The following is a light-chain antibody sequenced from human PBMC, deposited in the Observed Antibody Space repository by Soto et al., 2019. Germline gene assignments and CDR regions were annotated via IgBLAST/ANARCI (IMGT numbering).Light chain of an antibody. CDR1: SSDITNYNS. CDR3: CSYAGSSSL. CDR2: DVN. Sequence: QSALTQPRSVSGSPGQSVTISCTGTSSDITNYNSVSWFQQHPGKAPKLMIYDVNKRPSGVPDRFSGSKSGNTASLTISGLQAEDEADYHCCSYAGSSSLFGGGTKLPVL. V-gene: IGLV2-11*01. J-gene: IGLJ3*02.